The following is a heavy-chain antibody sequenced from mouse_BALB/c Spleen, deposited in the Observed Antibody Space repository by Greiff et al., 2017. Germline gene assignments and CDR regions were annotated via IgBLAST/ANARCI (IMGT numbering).Heavy chain of an antibody. J-gene: IGHJ4*01. CDR2: ISSGGGST. Sequence: VQLKESGGGLVKPGGSLKLSCAASGFAFSSYDMSWVRQTPEKRLEWVAYISSGGGSTYYPDTVKGRFTISRDNARNILYLQMSSLRSEDTAMYYCARDYGSSEDAMDYWGQGTSVTVSS. V-gene: IGHV5-12-1*01. CDR1: GFAFSSYD. CDR3: ARDYGSSEDAMDY. D-gene: IGHD1-1*01.